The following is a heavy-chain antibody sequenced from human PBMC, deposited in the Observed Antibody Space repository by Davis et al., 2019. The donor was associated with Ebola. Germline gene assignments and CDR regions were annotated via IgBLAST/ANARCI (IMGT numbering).Heavy chain of an antibody. V-gene: IGHV3-30*02. J-gene: IGHJ4*02. D-gene: IGHD2-15*01. CDR3: ARVLRDIVVVVAAPLGY. Sequence: PGGSLRLSCAASGFTFSSYAMHWVRQAPGKGLEWVAFIRFDGTNKYYADSVKGRFTISRDNSKNTLYLQMNSLRAEDTAVYYCARVLRDIVVVVAAPLGYWGQGTLVTVSS. CDR2: IRFDGTNK. CDR1: GFTFSSYA.